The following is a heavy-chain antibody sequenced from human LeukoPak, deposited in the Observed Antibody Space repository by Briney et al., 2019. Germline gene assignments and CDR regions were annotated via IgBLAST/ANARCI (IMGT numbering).Heavy chain of an antibody. CDR3: ATDRRYYGSGSYFGPFDY. J-gene: IGHJ4*02. CDR2: FDPEDGET. Sequence: ASVKVSCKVSGYTLTELSMHWVRQAPGKGLEWMGGFDPEDGETIYAQKFQGRVTMTEDTSTDTAYMELSSLRSEDTAVYYCATDRRYYGSGSYFGPFDYWGQGTLVTVSS. CDR1: GYTLTELS. V-gene: IGHV1-24*01. D-gene: IGHD3-10*01.